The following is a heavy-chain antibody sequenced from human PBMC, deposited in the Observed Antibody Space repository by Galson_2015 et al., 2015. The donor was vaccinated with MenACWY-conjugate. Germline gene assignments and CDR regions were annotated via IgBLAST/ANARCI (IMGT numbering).Heavy chain of an antibody. D-gene: IGHD2-2*01. Sequence: TLSLTCTVSGGSIGSGNCFWGWIRQPPGRGLEWIAYIHYGGNSYYNPSLKSRVSISIDTSKNQFSLQLTSVTAADTAVYYCARYCGSTSCPFDYWGQGALVTVSS. V-gene: IGHV4-30-4*01. J-gene: IGHJ4*02. CDR3: ARYCGSTSCPFDY. CDR1: GGSIGSGNCF. CDR2: IHYGGNS.